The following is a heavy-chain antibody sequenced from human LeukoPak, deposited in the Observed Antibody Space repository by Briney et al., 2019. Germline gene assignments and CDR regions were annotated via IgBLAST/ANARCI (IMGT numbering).Heavy chain of an antibody. J-gene: IGHJ4*02. D-gene: IGHD6-19*01. CDR2: ISHGGTT. CDR3: ARWDDSAWAFGN. Sequence: PSETLSLTCIVSGGSISSYSWNWIRQFPGKGLEWVGYISHGGTTSYNSYLRSRVTISVDTSKNHLSLKLTSVTAADTAVYYCARWDDSAWAFGNWGPGTLVTASS. V-gene: IGHV4-59*08. CDR1: GGSISSYS.